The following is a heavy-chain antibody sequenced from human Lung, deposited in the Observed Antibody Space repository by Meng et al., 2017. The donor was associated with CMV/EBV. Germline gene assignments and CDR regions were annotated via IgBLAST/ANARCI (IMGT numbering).Heavy chain of an antibody. CDR1: GYTFTSSA. V-gene: IGHV7-4-1*02. CDR2: INTNTGNP. Sequence: LVQSGPEVQEPGDSVKVSCQAVGYTFTSSAMNWGRQAPGQGLEWMGWINTNTGNPRYAQGFTGRFVFSLETSVSTAYLQISSLKAADTAVYYCARLYCSGGSCYTIDYWGQGTLVTVSS. D-gene: IGHD2-15*01. J-gene: IGHJ4*02. CDR3: ARLYCSGGSCYTIDY.